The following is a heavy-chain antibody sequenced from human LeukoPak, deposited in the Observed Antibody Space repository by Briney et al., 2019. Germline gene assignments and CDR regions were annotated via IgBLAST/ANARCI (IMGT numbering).Heavy chain of an antibody. Sequence: GGSLRLSCSASVFTSSNYWMTWVRQAPGKGPEWVANIKGDGSQKYHVDSVKGRFTISRDNAKNSLYLQMNSLRAEDTAVYYCARESSGANYGLDYWGQGTLVAVSS. J-gene: IGHJ4*02. D-gene: IGHD6-19*01. V-gene: IGHV3-7*04. CDR3: ARESSGANYGLDY. CDR2: IKGDGSQK. CDR1: VFTSSNYW.